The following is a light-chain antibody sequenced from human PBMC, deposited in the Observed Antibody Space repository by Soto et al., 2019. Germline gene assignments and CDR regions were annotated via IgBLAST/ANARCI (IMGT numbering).Light chain of an antibody. J-gene: IGLJ1*01. V-gene: IGLV2-23*01. CDR1: RSDVGSFNL. CDR3: CSYAGSSTYV. Sequence: QSALTQPASVTGSPGQSITISCTGTRSDVGSFNLVSWYQQHPGKAPKLMIYEGSKRPSGVSNRFSGSKSGNTASLTISGLQAGDEADYYCCSYAGSSTYVFRTGTKVTVL. CDR2: EGS.